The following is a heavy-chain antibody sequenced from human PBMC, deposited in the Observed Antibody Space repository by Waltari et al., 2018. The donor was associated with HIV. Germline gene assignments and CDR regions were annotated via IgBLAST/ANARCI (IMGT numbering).Heavy chain of an antibody. CDR2: SNPNSGGT. Sequence: QVQLVQSGAEVKKPGASVKVSCKASGYTFTGYYMHWVRQAPGQGLGWMGGSNPNSGGTNYAQKFQGRVTMTRDTSISTAYMELSRLRSDDTAVYYCARDRARTTDYYYYGMDVWGQGTTVTVSS. V-gene: IGHV1-2*02. CDR3: ARDRARTTDYYYYGMDV. J-gene: IGHJ6*02. CDR1: GYTFTGYY. D-gene: IGHD1-7*01.